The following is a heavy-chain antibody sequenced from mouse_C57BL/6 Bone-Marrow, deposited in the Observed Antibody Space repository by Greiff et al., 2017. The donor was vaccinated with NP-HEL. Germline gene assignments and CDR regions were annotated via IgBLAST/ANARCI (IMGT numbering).Heavy chain of an antibody. CDR3: ARQLRLQHYYAMDY. D-gene: IGHD3-2*02. CDR1: EYEFPSHD. J-gene: IGHJ4*01. CDR2: INSDGGST. V-gene: IGHV5-2*03. Sequence: EVKLVESGGGLVQPGESLKLSCESNEYEFPSHDMSWVRKTPEKRLELVAAINSDGGSTYYPDTMERRFIISRDNTKKTLYLQMSSLRSEDTALCYCARQLRLQHYYAMDYWGQGTSVTVSS.